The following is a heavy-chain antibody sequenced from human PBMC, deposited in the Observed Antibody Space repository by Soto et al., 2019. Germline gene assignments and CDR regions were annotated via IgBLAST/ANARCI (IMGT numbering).Heavy chain of an antibody. CDR1: GFTFSSYA. CDR2: ISGSGGST. V-gene: IGHV3-23*01. J-gene: IGHJ4*02. Sequence: GGSLRLSCAASGFTFSSYAMSWVRQAPGKGLEWVSAISGSGGSTYYADSVKGRFTISRDNSKNTLYLQMNSLRAEDTAVYYCARTGYCSGGSCSIFDYWGQGTLVTVSS. D-gene: IGHD2-15*01. CDR3: ARTGYCSGGSCSIFDY.